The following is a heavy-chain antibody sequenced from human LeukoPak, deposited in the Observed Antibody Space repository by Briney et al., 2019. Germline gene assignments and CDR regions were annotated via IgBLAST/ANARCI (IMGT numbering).Heavy chain of an antibody. D-gene: IGHD6-19*01. CDR1: GFTFTKCA. J-gene: IGHJ4*02. CDR3: AGDRNSDWYSPLDY. V-gene: IGHV3-23*01. CDR2: ITATGDTA. Sequence: GGSLRLSCVASGFTFTKCAMSWLRQAPGKGLEWVAIITATGDTAYYADSVKGRFTISRDNSRNTVYMQMDSLRAEGTAIYYCAGDRNSDWYSPLDYWGQGSQVTVSP.